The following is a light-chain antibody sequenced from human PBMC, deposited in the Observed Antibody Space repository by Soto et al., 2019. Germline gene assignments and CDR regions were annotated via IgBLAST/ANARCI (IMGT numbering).Light chain of an antibody. V-gene: IGKV4-1*01. Sequence: DIVMTQSPDSLAVSLGERATINCKSSQSVLYISNNKNYLAWYQQKPGQPPKLLIYWASTRESGVPDRFSGSGSGTDFTLTISSLQAEDVAVYYCQQYCSTPWTFGQGTKVDIK. CDR2: WAS. CDR1: QSVLYISNNKNY. CDR3: QQYCSTPWT. J-gene: IGKJ1*01.